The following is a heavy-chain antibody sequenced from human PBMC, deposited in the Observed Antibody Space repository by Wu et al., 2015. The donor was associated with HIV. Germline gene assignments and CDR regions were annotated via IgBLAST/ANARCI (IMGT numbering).Heavy chain of an antibody. CDR2: IIPIFGTA. CDR3: ARDEVPAAMSYYYYYGMGR. V-gene: IGHV1-69*13. Sequence: QVQLVQSGAEVKKPGSSVKVSCKASGGTFSSYAISWVRQAPGQGLEWMGRIIPIFGTANYAQKFQGRVTITADESTSTAYMELSSLRSEDTAVYYCARDEVPAAMSYYYYYGMGRLGPRDRRSPVSS. CDR1: GGTFSSYA. J-gene: IGHJ6*02. D-gene: IGHD2-2*01.